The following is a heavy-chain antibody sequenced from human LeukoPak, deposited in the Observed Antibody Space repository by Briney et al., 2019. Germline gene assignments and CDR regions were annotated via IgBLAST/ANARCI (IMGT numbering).Heavy chain of an antibody. Sequence: SETLSLTCTVSGGSISSYYWSWIRQPPGKGLEWIGYVYHSGSTFYNPSLKSRVTISVDRSKNQFSVKLTSVTAADTAVYYCARGLGLSFDSWGQGTLVTVSS. CDR3: ARGLGLSFDS. CDR1: GGSISSYY. CDR2: VYHSGST. J-gene: IGHJ4*02. D-gene: IGHD3-9*01. V-gene: IGHV4-59*12.